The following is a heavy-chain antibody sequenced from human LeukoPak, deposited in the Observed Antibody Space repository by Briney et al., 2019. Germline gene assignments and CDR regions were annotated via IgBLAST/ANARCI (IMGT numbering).Heavy chain of an antibody. V-gene: IGHV4-38-2*02. CDR1: GYSISSGYY. J-gene: IGHJ6*03. Sequence: ASETLSLTCTVSGYSISSGYYWGWIRQPPGKGLEWIGSIYHSGSTYYNPSLKSRVTISVDTSKNQFSLKLSSVTAADTAVYYCARNILYSDTAMVNSYMDVWGKGTTVTVSS. CDR3: ARNILYSDTAMVNSYMDV. D-gene: IGHD5-18*01. CDR2: IYHSGST.